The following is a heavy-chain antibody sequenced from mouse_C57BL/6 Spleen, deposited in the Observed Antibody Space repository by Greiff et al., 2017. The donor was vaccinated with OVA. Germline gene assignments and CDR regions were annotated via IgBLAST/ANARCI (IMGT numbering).Heavy chain of an antibody. J-gene: IGHJ2*01. CDR3: ARSRWDGPYFDY. CDR1: GYTFTDYY. CDR2: INPYNGGT. Sequence: EVQLQQSGPVLVKPGASVKMSCKASGYTFTDYYMNWVKQSHGKSLEWIGVINPYNGGTSYNQKFKGKATLTVDKSSSTAYMELNSLTSEDSAVYYCARSRWDGPYFDYWGQGTTLTVSS. D-gene: IGHD4-1*01. V-gene: IGHV1-19*01.